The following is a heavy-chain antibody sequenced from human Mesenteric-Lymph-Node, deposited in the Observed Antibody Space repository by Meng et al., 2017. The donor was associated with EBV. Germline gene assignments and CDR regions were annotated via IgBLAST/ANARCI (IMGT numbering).Heavy chain of an antibody. Sequence: QDNLHHPVPPLLTPSQTLYLPCAIAGDMGFSNSAAWNWFRQSPSRGVEWLGRTYYTSKWYNDYAVSVKSRITINPDTSKNQFSLQLNSVTPEDTAVYYCARTKIALTAFFDYWGQGTLVTVSS. J-gene: IGHJ4*02. CDR1: GDMGFSNSAA. CDR2: TYYTSKWYN. CDR3: ARTKIALTAFFDY. V-gene: IGHV6-1*01. D-gene: IGHD2-21*02.